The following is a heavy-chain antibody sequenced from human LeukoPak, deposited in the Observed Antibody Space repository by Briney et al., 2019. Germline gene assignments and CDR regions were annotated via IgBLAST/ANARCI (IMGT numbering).Heavy chain of an antibody. V-gene: IGHV4-59*01. CDR1: GGSISSYY. CDR3: ARVVLNYYYYYMDV. Sequence: SETLSLTCTVSGGSISSYYWSWIRQPPGMGLEWIGYIYYSGSTNYNPSLKSRVTISVDTSKNQFSLKLSSVTAADTAVYYCARVVLNYYYYYMDVWGKGTTATVSS. J-gene: IGHJ6*03. D-gene: IGHD2-8*02. CDR2: IYYSGST.